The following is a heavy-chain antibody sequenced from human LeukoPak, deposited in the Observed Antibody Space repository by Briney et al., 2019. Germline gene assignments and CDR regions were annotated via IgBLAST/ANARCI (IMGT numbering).Heavy chain of an antibody. Sequence: PSETLSLTCTVSGGSISSYHWSWIRQPPGKGLEWIGYIYYSGSTNYNPSLKSRVTISVDTSKNQFSLKLSSVTAADTAVYYCARDLMYYDSSGYYDYWGQGTLVTVSS. CDR3: ARDLMYYDSSGYYDY. CDR1: GGSISSYH. J-gene: IGHJ4*02. CDR2: IYYSGST. V-gene: IGHV4-59*01. D-gene: IGHD3-22*01.